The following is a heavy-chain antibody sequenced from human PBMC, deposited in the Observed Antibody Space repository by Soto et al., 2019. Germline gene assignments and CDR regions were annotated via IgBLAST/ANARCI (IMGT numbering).Heavy chain of an antibody. CDR3: AKDVRPDSLYDLDY. J-gene: IGHJ4*02. D-gene: IGHD3-3*01. V-gene: IGHV3-23*01. CDR1: GLSFSPFS. Sequence: EVQLLESGGALDKLGGPLSLFCTASGLSFSPFSLTWVAQPPAKGRGWVEGIWGNGHSQYYADSVKGRFTISRDNSRNTVYLQMTSLRAEDTAIYFCAKDVRPDSLYDLDYWGQGTLVTVSS. CDR2: IWGNGHSQ.